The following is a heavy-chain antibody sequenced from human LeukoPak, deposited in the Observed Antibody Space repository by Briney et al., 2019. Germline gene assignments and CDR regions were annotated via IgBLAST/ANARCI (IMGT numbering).Heavy chain of an antibody. D-gene: IGHD5-18*01. CDR3: ESRVDTAMAYDWYFDL. V-gene: IGHV4-38-2*02. Sequence: KPSETLSLTCTVSGYSISSGYYWGWIRQPPGKGLEWIGSIYHSGSTYYNPSLKSRVTISVDTSKNQFSLKLSSVTAADTAVYYCESRVDTAMAYDWYFDLWGRGTLVTVSS. CDR1: GYSISSGYY. J-gene: IGHJ2*01. CDR2: IYHSGST.